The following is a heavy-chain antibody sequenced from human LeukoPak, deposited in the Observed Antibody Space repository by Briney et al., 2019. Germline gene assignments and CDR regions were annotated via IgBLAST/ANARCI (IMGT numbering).Heavy chain of an antibody. CDR1: GVSFSSSNYN. D-gene: IGHD6-19*01. V-gene: IGHV4-39*01. CDR2: IFFSGST. J-gene: IGHJ3*02. CDR3: ARRAAVAGQFAFDS. Sequence: SQTLSLTCTVSGVSFSSSNYNWGWSRQSPGKGLEWLATIFFSGSTYYNPSLKSRETISQDTSKNHFSLKMTSATAADTAVYYCARRAAVAGQFAFDSWGQGTMGTVS.